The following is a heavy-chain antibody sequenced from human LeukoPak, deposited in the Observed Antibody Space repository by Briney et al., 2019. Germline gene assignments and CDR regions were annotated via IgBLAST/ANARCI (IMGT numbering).Heavy chain of an antibody. CDR3: ATLPRIAAPK. D-gene: IGHD6-13*01. CDR1: GGSFSGYY. Sequence: SETLSLTCAVYGGSFSGYYWSWIRQPPGKGLEWIGEINHSGSTNYNPSLKSRVTISVDTSKNQFSLKLSSVTAADTAVYYCATLPRIAAPKWGQGTLVTVSS. J-gene: IGHJ4*02. V-gene: IGHV4-34*01. CDR2: INHSGST.